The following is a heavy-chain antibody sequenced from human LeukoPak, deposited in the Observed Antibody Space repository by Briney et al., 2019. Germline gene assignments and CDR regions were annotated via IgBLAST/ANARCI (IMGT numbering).Heavy chain of an antibody. CDR2: IQQHGSET. D-gene: IGHD2-21*02. CDR1: GFTFSNYW. J-gene: IGHJ3*02. V-gene: IGHV3-7*01. Sequence: GGSLRLSCEGSGFTFSNYWMSWVRQAPGKGLEWVANIQQHGSETYYGDSVKGRFTISRDNARNSLYLQMNSLRAEDTAVYYCARAHVTGVGAFDIWGQGTMVTVS. CDR3: ARAHVTGVGAFDI.